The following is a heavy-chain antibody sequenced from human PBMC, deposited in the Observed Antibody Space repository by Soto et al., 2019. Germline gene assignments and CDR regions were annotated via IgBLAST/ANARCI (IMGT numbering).Heavy chain of an antibody. Sequence: QVQLVQSGAEVKKPGSSVKVSCKASGGTFSNYPISWVRQAPGQGLEWMGGIIPVFGTVNYAQNFQGRVTITPDEATSTDYMELRSLRSEDTAVYYCARGNHRWLQLWYFDLWGRGTLVTVSS. CDR3: ARGNHRWLQLWYFDL. CDR2: IIPVFGTV. D-gene: IGHD5-12*01. CDR1: GGTFSNYP. J-gene: IGHJ2*01. V-gene: IGHV1-69*05.